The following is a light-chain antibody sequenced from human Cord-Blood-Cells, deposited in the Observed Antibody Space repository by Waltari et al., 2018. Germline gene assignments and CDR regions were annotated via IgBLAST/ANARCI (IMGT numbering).Light chain of an antibody. CDR2: DAS. Sequence: VLTQSPATLSLLLGPTATLSGRASQSVSIYLTWYQQKPGQAPRLLIYDASNRDTGIPASVSGSGSGTDFTLTISSLGPEYFAVYFFQQRSNWPRYTVGQGTKLGI. CDR3: QQRSNWPRYT. V-gene: IGKV3-11*01. J-gene: IGKJ2*01. CDR1: QSVSIY.